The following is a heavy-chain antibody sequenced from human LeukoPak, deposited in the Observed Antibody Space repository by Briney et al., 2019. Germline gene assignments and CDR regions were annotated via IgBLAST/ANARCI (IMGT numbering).Heavy chain of an antibody. D-gene: IGHD3-3*01. Sequence: SETLSLTCAVYGVSFSGYYWSWIRQPPGKGLEWIGEINHSGRTNYNPSLKSRVTISEDTSNNHFSLMRSSVTAADTAVYYCARGGALGFLEWLGYYYKDVWGKGTTVT. CDR1: GVSFSGYY. CDR2: INHSGRT. V-gene: IGHV4-34*01. J-gene: IGHJ6*03. CDR3: ARGGALGFLEWLGYYYKDV.